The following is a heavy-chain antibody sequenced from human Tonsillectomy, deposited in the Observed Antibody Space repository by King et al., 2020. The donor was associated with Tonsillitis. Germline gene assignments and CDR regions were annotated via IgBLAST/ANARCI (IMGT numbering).Heavy chain of an antibody. CDR2: ISAYNGNT. CDR1: GYTFISYG. Sequence: QLVQSGAEVEKPGASVKVSCKASGYTFISYGISWVRQAPGQGLEWMGWISAYNGNTNYAQKLQGRVTMITHTSTSTAYMELRSLRSDDTAVYYCARDLYSGSPTVDGFDIWGQGTMVTVSS. J-gene: IGHJ3*02. D-gene: IGHD1-26*01. V-gene: IGHV1-18*04. CDR3: ARDLYSGSPTVDGFDI.